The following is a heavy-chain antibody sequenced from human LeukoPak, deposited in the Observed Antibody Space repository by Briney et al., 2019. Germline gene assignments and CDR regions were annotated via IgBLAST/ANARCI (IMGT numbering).Heavy chain of an antibody. Sequence: GGSLRLSCAASGFSFSSYWMSWVRRAPGKGPEWVANINQETSETYYVDSVRGRFTISRDNAERSLYLQMNSLRVDDTAVYYCAREVDRSFGYWGQGTLVTVSS. CDR3: AREVDRSFGY. CDR2: INQETSET. J-gene: IGHJ4*02. CDR1: GFSFSSYW. V-gene: IGHV3-7*01. D-gene: IGHD2-15*01.